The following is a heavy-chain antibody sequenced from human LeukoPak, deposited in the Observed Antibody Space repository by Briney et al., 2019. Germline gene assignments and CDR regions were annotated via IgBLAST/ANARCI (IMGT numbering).Heavy chain of an antibody. V-gene: IGHV1-24*01. Sequence: GASVKVSCKVSGYTLTELSMHWVRQAPGKGLEWMGGFDPEDGETIYAQKFQGRVTMTEDTSTDTAYMELSSLRSEDTAVYYCATLSFDCSGGSCSYNWFDPWGQGTLDTVSS. CDR3: ATLSFDCSGGSCSYNWFDP. J-gene: IGHJ5*02. CDR2: FDPEDGET. D-gene: IGHD2-15*01. CDR1: GYTLTELS.